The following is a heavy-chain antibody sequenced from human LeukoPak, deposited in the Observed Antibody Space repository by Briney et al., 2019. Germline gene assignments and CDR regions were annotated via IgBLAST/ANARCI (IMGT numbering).Heavy chain of an antibody. CDR2: INPDGSRT. CDR3: ARGSTISGY. V-gene: IGHV3-74*01. J-gene: IGHJ4*02. CDR1: GFTFSSYW. Sequence: GGSLRLSCAASGFTFSSYWMHWVRQAPGKGLVWVSRINPDGSRTNYADSVKGRFTISRDNAKNTLYLQMNSLRAEDTAVYYCARGSTISGYWGQGTLVTVSS. D-gene: IGHD3-10*01.